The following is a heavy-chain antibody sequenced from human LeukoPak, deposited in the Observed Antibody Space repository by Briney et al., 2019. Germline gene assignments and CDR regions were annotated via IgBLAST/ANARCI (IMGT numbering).Heavy chain of an antibody. CDR3: ARVLGGRLRYFDY. J-gene: IGHJ4*02. CDR2: VYYSGST. D-gene: IGHD5-12*01. Sequence: SETLSLTCAVSGGSISSSNWWSWVRQPPGKGLEWIGSVYYSGSTHYNPSLKSRVTVSVDKSKNQFSLKLSSVTAADTAVYYCARVLGGRLRYFDYWGQGTLVTVSS. V-gene: IGHV4-4*02. CDR1: GGSISSSNW.